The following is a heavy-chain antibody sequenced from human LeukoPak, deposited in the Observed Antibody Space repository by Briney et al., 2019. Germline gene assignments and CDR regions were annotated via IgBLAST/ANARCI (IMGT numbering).Heavy chain of an antibody. Sequence: SETLSLTCTVSGGSISSSSYYWGWIRQPPGKGLEWIGSIYYSGSTYYNPSLKSRVTISVDTSKNQFSLKLSSVTAADTAVYYCAGRSGPDDYWGQGTLVTVSS. D-gene: IGHD2-15*01. CDR2: IYYSGST. CDR1: GGSISSSSYY. V-gene: IGHV4-39*07. CDR3: AGRSGPDDY. J-gene: IGHJ4*02.